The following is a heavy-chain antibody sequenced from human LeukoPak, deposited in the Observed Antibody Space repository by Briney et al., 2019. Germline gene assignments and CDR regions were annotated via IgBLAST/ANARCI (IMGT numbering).Heavy chain of an antibody. CDR2: ISGSGNRT. Sequence: GGSLRLSCAASGFTFSSYAMSWVRQAPGKGLEWVSSISGSGNRTYYADPVKGRFTISRDNSKNTLFLQMNSLRAEDTAVYYCAKNLYCGGGSCYPSALGMDVWGQGTTVTVSS. CDR3: AKNLYCGGGSCYPSALGMDV. CDR1: GFTFSSYA. V-gene: IGHV3-23*01. J-gene: IGHJ6*02. D-gene: IGHD2-15*01.